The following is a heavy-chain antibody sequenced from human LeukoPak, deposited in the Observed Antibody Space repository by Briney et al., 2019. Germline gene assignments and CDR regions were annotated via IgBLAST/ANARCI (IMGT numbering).Heavy chain of an antibody. D-gene: IGHD4-17*01. J-gene: IGHJ5*02. CDR1: GFTFSSYG. CDR2: ILSDGSKE. CDR3: AKAAYGDYVNWFDP. Sequence: GGSLRLSCAASGFTFSSYGMHWVRQAPGKGLEWVAVILSDGSKEFYTDSVKGRFTISRDNSKNTLYLQMNSLRAEDTALYYCAKAAYGDYVNWFDPWGQGTLVTVSS. V-gene: IGHV3-33*06.